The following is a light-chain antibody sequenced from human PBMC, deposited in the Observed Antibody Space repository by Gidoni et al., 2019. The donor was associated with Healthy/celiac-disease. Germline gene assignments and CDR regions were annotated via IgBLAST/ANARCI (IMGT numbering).Light chain of an antibody. CDR2: WAS. V-gene: IGKV4-1*01. J-gene: IGKJ1*01. CDR1: QSVLYSSDNKNY. CDR3: QQYYTIPWT. Sequence: DIVMTKSPDPLAVSLGERATINCKSSQSVLYSSDNKNYLAWYQQKPGQPPKLLIYWASTRESGVPDRFSGSGSGTDFTLTISSLQAEDVAVYYCQQYYTIPWTFGQGTKLEIK.